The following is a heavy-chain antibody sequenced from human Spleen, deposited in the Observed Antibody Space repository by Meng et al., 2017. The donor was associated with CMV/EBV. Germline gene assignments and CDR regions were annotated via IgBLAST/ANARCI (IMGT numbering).Heavy chain of an antibody. CDR1: GFTFRSYS. J-gene: IGHJ6*02. CDR2: INGVGRTI. Sequence: GGSLRLSCAASGFTFRSYSMNWVRQAPGKGLEWVSYINGVGRTIDYADSVKGRFTISRDNAKNSLYLQMNSLRAEDTAVYYCARLIPAAMYYYYGIDVWGHGTTVTVSS. V-gene: IGHV3-48*04. D-gene: IGHD2-2*01. CDR3: ARLIPAAMYYYYGIDV.